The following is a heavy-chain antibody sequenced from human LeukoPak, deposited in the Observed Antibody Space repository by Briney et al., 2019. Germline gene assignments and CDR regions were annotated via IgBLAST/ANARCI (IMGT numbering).Heavy chain of an antibody. CDR3: ARDARVGDPLDY. J-gene: IGHJ4*02. Sequence: PGGSLRLSCAASGFTFSNYWMHWVRQAPDKGLMWVSRIRTDGDTSYADSVRGRFTISRDNSKNTLYLQMNSLRAEDTAVYYCARDARVGDPLDYWGQGTLATVSS. CDR1: GFTFSNYW. CDR2: IRTDGDT. V-gene: IGHV3-74*01. D-gene: IGHD4-17*01.